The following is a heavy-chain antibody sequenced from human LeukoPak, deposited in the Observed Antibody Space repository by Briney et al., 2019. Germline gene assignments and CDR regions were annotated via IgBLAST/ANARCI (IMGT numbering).Heavy chain of an antibody. D-gene: IGHD6-13*01. CDR2: INHSGST. CDR3: ARHKSWYRNWFDP. Sequence: PSETLSLTCAVYGGSFSGYYWSWIRQPPGKGLEWIGEINHSGSTNYNPSLKSRVTISVDTSKNQFSLKLSSVTAADTAVYYCARHKSWYRNWFDPWGQGTLVTVSS. J-gene: IGHJ5*02. CDR1: GGSFSGYY. V-gene: IGHV4-34*01.